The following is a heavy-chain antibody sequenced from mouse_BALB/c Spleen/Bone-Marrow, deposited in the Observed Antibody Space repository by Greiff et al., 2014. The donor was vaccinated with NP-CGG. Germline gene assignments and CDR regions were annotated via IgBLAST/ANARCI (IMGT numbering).Heavy chain of an antibody. V-gene: IGHV2-6-2*01. Sequence: QVQLQQSGPDLVAPSQSLSITCTVSGFSLTLYGVHWVRQSPGKGLEWLGVIWSDGNTTYNSALKSRLSISKDNSKSQVFLKLNSLQTDDTARYYCARHERGYPYAMDYWGQGTSVTVSS. CDR3: ARHERGYPYAMDY. D-gene: IGHD2-2*01. CDR1: GFSLTLYG. CDR2: IWSDGNT. J-gene: IGHJ4*01.